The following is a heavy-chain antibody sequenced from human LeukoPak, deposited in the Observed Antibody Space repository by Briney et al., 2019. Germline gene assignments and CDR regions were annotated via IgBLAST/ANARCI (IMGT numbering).Heavy chain of an antibody. V-gene: IGHV4-4*07. Sequence: SETLSLTCTVSGGSISSYYWSWIRQPAGKGLEWIGRIYTSGSTNYNPSLKSRVTMSVDTSKNQFSLKLSSVTAADTAVYYCAREKVVPAATGWFDPWGQGTLVTVSS. CDR2: IYTSGST. J-gene: IGHJ5*02. CDR1: GGSISSYY. D-gene: IGHD2-2*01. CDR3: AREKVVPAATGWFDP.